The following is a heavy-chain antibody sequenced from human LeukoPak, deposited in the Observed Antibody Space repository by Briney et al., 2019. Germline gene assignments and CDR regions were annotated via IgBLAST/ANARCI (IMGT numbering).Heavy chain of an antibody. CDR1: GFTFSSYS. J-gene: IGHJ3*02. CDR3: ARVPAGVIGMKDAFDM. Sequence: GGSLRLSCAVSGFTFSSYSMNWVRQAPGKGLEWVSSISGSSSYIYYADSVKGRFTISRHNAKNSPYLQMNSLRAEDTAVYYCARVPAGVIGMKDAFDMWGQGTMVTVSS. V-gene: IGHV3-21*01. CDR2: ISGSSSYI. D-gene: IGHD3-16*02.